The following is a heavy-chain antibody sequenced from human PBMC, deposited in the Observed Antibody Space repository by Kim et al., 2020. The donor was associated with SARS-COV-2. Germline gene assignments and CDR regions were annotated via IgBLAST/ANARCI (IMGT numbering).Heavy chain of an antibody. J-gene: IGHJ6*02. V-gene: IGHV3-23*01. D-gene: IGHD2-2*01. CDR2: ISGSGGRT. CDR1: GFTFSSYA. CDR3: AKEGGLTIVVVPAAILDGWLARDYYGMDV. Sequence: GGSLRLSCAASGFTFSSYAMSWVRQAPGKGLEWVSAISGSGGRTYYADSVKGRFTISRDNSKNTLYLQMNSLRAEDTAVYYCAKEGGLTIVVVPAAILDGWLARDYYGMDVWGQGTTVTVSS.